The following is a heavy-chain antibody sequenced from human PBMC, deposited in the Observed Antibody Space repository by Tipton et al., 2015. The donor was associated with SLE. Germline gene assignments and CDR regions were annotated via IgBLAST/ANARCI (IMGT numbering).Heavy chain of an antibody. CDR3: AKDRELAVEYYFDY. CDR1: GFIFDDYS. D-gene: IGHD2-15*01. CDR2: ISRSGTTI. J-gene: IGHJ4*02. Sequence: SLRLSCAASGFIFDDYSMNWVRQAPGKGLEWIFFISRSGTTIYYADSVTGRFTISRDNAKNSLYLQMNGLRAEDTAVYYCAKDRELAVEYYFDYWGQGTLVTVSS. V-gene: IGHV3-48*01.